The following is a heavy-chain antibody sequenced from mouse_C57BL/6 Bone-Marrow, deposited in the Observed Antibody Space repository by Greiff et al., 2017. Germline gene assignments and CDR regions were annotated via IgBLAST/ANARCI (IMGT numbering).Heavy chain of an antibody. CDR2: IDPEDGDP. J-gene: IGHJ3*02. V-gene: IGHV14-2*01. CDR1: GFNINDYY. Sequence: VQLQQSGAELVKPGASVKLSCTASGFNINDYYMHWVKQRTDQGLEWLGRIDPEDGDPKYAPKFQGKATITAATSSSTAYMQHSSLTSEDSAVYYCADYYGYDGWGQGTLGTVSA. D-gene: IGHD2-2*01. CDR3: ADYYGYDG.